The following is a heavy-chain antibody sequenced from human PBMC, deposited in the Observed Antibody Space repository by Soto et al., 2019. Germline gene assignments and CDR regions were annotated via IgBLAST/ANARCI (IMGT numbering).Heavy chain of an antibody. CDR1: GFTVSSNY. J-gene: IGHJ1*01. V-gene: IGHV3-53*01. D-gene: IGHD3-22*01. CDR3: ARDRVESGYPEYFQH. Sequence: EVQLVESGGGLIQPGGSLRLSCTASGFTVSSNYMSWVRQAPGKGLEWVSVIYSGGSTYYADSVKGRYTISRDNSKNTLYLQMNSLRAEGTALYYCARDRVESGYPEYFQHWGQGTMVTVSS. CDR2: IYSGGST.